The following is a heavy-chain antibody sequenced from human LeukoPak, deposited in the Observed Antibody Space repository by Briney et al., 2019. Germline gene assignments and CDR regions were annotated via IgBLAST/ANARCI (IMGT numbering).Heavy chain of an antibody. CDR2: IVVGSGNT. CDR3: AADAGFGSGWYYGMDV. D-gene: IGHD6-19*01. V-gene: IGHV1-58*01. J-gene: IGHJ6*02. Sequence: ASVKVSCKASGITFSRSVVQWVRQARGQRLEWIGWIVVGSGNTNFAQKFHERVTFTRDMTTSTAYMELSSLRSEDTAVYYCAADAGFGSGWYYGMDVWGQGTTVTVSS. CDR1: GITFSRSV.